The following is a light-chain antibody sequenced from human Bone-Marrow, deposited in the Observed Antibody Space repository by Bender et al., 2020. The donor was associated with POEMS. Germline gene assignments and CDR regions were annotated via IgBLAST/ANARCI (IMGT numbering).Light chain of an antibody. V-gene: IGLV3-21*02. CDR2: DDT. Sequence: SYVLTQPPSVSVAPGQTARISCGGDKIESVTVHWYQQKPGQAPVLVVYDDTYRPSWIPERFSGSNSGNTATLTISRVEAGDEADYYCQVWDGSSLHYVFGTGTKLNVL. CDR1: KIESVT. J-gene: IGLJ1*01. CDR3: QVWDGSSLHYV.